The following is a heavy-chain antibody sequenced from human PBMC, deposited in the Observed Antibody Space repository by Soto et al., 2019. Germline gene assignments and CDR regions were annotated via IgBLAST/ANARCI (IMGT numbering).Heavy chain of an antibody. CDR1: GYTFTSYG. CDR2: ISAYNGNT. V-gene: IGHV1-18*01. D-gene: IGHD2-15*01. J-gene: IGHJ5*02. CDR3: ARASRRADIVVVVDARPYLTWFDP. Sequence: ASVKVSCKASGYTFTSYGISWVRQAPGQGLEWMGWISAYNGNTNYAQKLQGRVTMTTDTYTSTAYMELRSLRSDDTAVYYCARASRRADIVVVVDARPYLTWFDPWGQGTLVTVSS.